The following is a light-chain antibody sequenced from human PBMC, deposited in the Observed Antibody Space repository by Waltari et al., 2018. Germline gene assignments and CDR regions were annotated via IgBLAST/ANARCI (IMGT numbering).Light chain of an antibody. CDR1: SSNIGSDS. Sequence: QSLLTQPPSASGTPGQRVTISCSGSSSNIGSDSVNWYLHLPGTAPKLLIYSGNQRPSGVPDRFSGSGSGTDFTLTINSLQPEDVAVYYCQQYYNTQWTFGQGTK. CDR2: SGN. V-gene: IGLV1-44*01. J-gene: IGLJ3*02. CDR3: QQYYNTQWT.